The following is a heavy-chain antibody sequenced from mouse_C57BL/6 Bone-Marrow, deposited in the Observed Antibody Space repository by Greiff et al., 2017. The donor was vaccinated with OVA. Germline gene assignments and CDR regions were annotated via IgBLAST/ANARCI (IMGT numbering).Heavy chain of an antibody. D-gene: IGHD1-1*01. Sequence: QVQLKQPGAELVKPGASVKMSCKASGYTFTSYWITWVKQRPGQGLEWIGDIYPGSGSTNYNEKFKSKATLTVDTSSSTAYMQLSSLTSEDSAVYYCVYYYGSSLAWFAYWGQGTLVTVSA. CDR3: VYYYGSSLAWFAY. V-gene: IGHV1-55*01. CDR2: IYPGSGST. CDR1: GYTFTSYW. J-gene: IGHJ3*01.